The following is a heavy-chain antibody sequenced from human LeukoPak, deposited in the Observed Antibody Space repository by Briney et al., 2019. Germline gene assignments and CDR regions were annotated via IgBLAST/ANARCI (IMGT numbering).Heavy chain of an antibody. V-gene: IGHV3-11*03. Sequence: GGSPRDSLAASGFTSFDSLPIWMRQAPGKGLEWVSYISGGSGYTNYADSVKGRFTISRDNAKNSLYVQMNSLRAEDTAVYYYGSVTGNFFNYWGQGTLVTVSS. CDR1: GFTSFDSL. D-gene: IGHD3-10*01. CDR3: GSVTGNFFNY. CDR2: ISGGSGYT. J-gene: IGHJ4*02.